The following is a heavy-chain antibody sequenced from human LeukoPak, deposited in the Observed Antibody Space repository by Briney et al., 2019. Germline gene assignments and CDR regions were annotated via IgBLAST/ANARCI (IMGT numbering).Heavy chain of an antibody. CDR1: GFTFSSYS. CDR2: ISSSSSYI. CDR3: ARDPRVYYDSSGFDY. D-gene: IGHD3-22*01. V-gene: IGHV3-21*01. J-gene: IGHJ4*02. Sequence: GGSLRLSCAASGFTFSSYSMNWVRQAPGKGLEWVSSISSSSSYIYYADSVKGRFTISRDSAKNSLYLQMNSLRAEDTAVYYCARDPRVYYDSSGFDYWGQGTLVTVSS.